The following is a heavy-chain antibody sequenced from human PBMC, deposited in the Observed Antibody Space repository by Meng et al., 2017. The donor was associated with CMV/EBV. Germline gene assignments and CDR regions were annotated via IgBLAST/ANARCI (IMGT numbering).Heavy chain of an antibody. Sequence: CAASGFNFSNAWMSWVRQAPGKGLEWVGRIKSKTDGGTTDYAAPVKGRFTISRDDSKNTLYLQMNSLKTEDTAVYYCTTAPLYIPQGYWGQGTLVTVSS. CDR3: TTAPLYIPQGY. V-gene: IGHV3-15*01. D-gene: IGHD2-21*01. CDR1: GFNFSNAW. CDR2: IKSKTDGGTT. J-gene: IGHJ4*02.